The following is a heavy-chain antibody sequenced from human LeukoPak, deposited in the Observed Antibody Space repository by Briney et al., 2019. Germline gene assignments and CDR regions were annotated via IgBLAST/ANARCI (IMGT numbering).Heavy chain of an antibody. CDR1: GFTFSSYS. J-gene: IGHJ3*02. V-gene: IGHV3-21*01. CDR2: ISSSSSYI. Sequence: GGSLRLSCAASGFTFSSYSMNWVRQAPGKGLEWVSSISSSSSYIYYADSVKGRFTIFRDNAKNSLYLQMNSRRAEDTAVYYCARSSALLQTDAFDIWGQGTMVTVSS. D-gene: IGHD3-22*01. CDR3: ARSSALLQTDAFDI.